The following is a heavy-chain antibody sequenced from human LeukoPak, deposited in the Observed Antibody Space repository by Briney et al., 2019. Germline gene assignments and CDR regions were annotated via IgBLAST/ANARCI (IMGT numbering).Heavy chain of an antibody. D-gene: IGHD5-24*01. CDR2: ISGSGGST. CDR3: AKDLVKDGYSQDDAFDI. V-gene: IGHV3-23*01. CDR1: GFTFSSYW. J-gene: IGHJ3*02. Sequence: PGGSLRLSCAASGFTFSSYWMHWVRQAPGKGLEWVSAISGSGGSTYYADSVKGRFTISRDNSKNTLYLQMNSLRAEDTAVYYRAKDLVKDGYSQDDAFDIWGQGAMVTVSS.